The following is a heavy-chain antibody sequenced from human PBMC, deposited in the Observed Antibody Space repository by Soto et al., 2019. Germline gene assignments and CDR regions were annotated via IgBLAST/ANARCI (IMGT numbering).Heavy chain of an antibody. J-gene: IGHJ1*01. CDR2: IIPVFGTA. CDR3: ARGWNDFPH. D-gene: IGHD1-1*01. CDR1: GGTLSSYA. Sequence: SVKVSCKASGGTLSSYAISWVRQAPGQGLECMGGIIPVFGTANYAQKFQGRVTINADESTSTVYMELSSLRSEDTAVYYCARGWNDFPHWGQGTLVTVSS. V-gene: IGHV1-69*13.